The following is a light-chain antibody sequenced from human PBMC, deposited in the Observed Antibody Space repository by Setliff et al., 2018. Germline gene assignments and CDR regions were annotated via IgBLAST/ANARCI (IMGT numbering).Light chain of an antibody. Sequence: ALAQPPSASGSPGQSVTISCTGTSSDVGGYNRVSWYQQYPGKAPKLVIYDVSNRPSGVSNRFSGSKSGNTASLTISGLQAEDEADYYCYSYTASTSYVFGTGTKVTVL. CDR1: SSDVGGYNR. CDR2: DVS. CDR3: YSYTASTSYV. J-gene: IGLJ1*01. V-gene: IGLV2-14*01.